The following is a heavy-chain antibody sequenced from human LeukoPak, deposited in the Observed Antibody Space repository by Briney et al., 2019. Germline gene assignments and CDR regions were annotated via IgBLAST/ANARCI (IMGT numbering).Heavy chain of an antibody. CDR2: ISYDGSNK. D-gene: IGHD3-10*01. V-gene: IGHV3-30-3*01. Sequence: GGSLRLSFAASGFTFSSYAMHWVRQAPGKGLEWVAVISYDGSNKYYTNSVKGRFTISRDNSKNTLYLQMNSLRAEDTAVYYCAREDYYGSGSDDAFDIWGQGTMVTVSS. CDR3: AREDYYGSGSDDAFDI. J-gene: IGHJ3*02. CDR1: GFTFSSYA.